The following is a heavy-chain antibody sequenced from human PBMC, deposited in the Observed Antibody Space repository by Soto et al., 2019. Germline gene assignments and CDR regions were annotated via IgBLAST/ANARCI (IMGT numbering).Heavy chain of an antibody. V-gene: IGHV4-39*01. CDR2: IYYSGIT. CDR3: ARNGSN. J-gene: IGHJ4*02. Sequence: TLSLTCTVSGVSISNSSYYWGWIRRPPGKGLEWIGTIYYSGITYYNPSLKSRVTISVDTSKNQFSLKLTSVTAADTAVYYCARNGSNWGQGTLVTVPQ. CDR1: GVSISNSSYY.